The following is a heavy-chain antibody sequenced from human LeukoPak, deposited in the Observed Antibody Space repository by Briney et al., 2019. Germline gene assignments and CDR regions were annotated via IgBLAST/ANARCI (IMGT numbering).Heavy chain of an antibody. CDR3: ARATEDSTNGVCYTRDDY. J-gene: IGHJ4*02. CDR1: GYTFTSYD. V-gene: IGHV1-8*01. CDR2: MNPNSGNT. D-gene: IGHD2-8*01. Sequence: ASVKVSCKASGYTFTSYDINWVRQATGQGLEWMGWMNPNSGNTGYAQKFQGRVTMTRNTSISTAYMELSSLRSEDTAVYYCARATEDSTNGVCYTRDDYWGQGTLVTVSS.